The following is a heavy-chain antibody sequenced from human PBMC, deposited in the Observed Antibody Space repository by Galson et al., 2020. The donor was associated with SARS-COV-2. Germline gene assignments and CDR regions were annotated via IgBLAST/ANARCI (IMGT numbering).Heavy chain of an antibody. D-gene: IGHD1-7*01. CDR2: AWYDGSRE. CDR1: GFAFSSYG. V-gene: IGHV3-33*01. Sequence: TGGSLRLSCAASGFAFSSYGMHWVRQSPGKGLEWVAVAWYDGSREYYVDSVEGRFIVSRDDSKNMLYLQMNSLRVEDTAVYYCASALELRGSLNYWGQGTLVTVSS. J-gene: IGHJ4*02. CDR3: ASALELRGSLNY.